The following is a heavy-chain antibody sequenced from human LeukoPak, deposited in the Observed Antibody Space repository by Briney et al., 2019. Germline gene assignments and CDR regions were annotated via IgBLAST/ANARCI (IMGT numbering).Heavy chain of an antibody. V-gene: IGHV3-7*04. CDR2: IKQDGSEK. CDR3: ARVTSGGGLDV. J-gene: IGHJ6*04. CDR1: GFTFSSYG. Sequence: GGSLRLSCAASGFTFSSYGMHWVRQAPGKGLEWVANIKQDGSEKYYVDSVKGRFTISRDNAKNSLYLQMNSLRAEDTAVYYCARVTSGGGLDVWGKGTTVTVSS. D-gene: IGHD2-15*01.